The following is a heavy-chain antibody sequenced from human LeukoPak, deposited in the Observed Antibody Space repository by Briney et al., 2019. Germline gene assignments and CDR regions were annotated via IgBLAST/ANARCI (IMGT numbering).Heavy chain of an antibody. CDR2: SSSSGSTI. Sequence: GGSLKLSCAASGFTLSDYYMGWIRQAPGKGLEWVSYSSSSGSTIYYADSVKGRFAISRDNAKTSLYLQMNSLRAEDTAAYYCARRRDFIDYWGQGTLVAVSS. J-gene: IGHJ4*02. V-gene: IGHV3-11*01. CDR1: GFTLSDYY. D-gene: IGHD3/OR15-3a*01. CDR3: ARRRDFIDY.